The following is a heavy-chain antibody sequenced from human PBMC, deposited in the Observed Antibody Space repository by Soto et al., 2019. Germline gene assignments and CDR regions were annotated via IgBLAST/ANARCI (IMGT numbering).Heavy chain of an antibody. D-gene: IGHD3-3*01. CDR1: GGSFSGYY. CDR3: ARGRAQGFGVVIIKRSYYYGMDV. Sequence: SETLSLTCAVYGGSFSGYYWSWIRQPPGKGLEWIGEINHSGSTNYNPSLKSLVTISVDTSNNHLSLKLSSVTAADTSVYYCARGRAQGFGVVIIKRSYYYGMDVWGQGTTVTVSS. V-gene: IGHV4-34*01. J-gene: IGHJ6*02. CDR2: INHSGST.